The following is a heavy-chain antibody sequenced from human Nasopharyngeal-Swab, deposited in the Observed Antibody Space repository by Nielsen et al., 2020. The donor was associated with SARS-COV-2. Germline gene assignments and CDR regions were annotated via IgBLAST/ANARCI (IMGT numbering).Heavy chain of an antibody. J-gene: IGHJ4*02. Sequence: RQAPGKGLEWIGEINHSGSTNYNPPLKSRVTISVDTSKNQFSLKLSSVTAADTAVYYCASNYGDYAESRARFDYWGQGTPGTVSS. D-gene: IGHD4-17*01. CDR2: INHSGST. CDR3: ASNYGDYAESRARFDY. V-gene: IGHV4-34*01.